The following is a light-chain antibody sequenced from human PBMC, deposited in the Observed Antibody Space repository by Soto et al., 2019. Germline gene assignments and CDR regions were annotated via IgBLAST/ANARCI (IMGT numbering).Light chain of an antibody. CDR2: YGS. CDR1: QGIRNH. CDR3: QQFYTWPVT. J-gene: IGKJ4*01. V-gene: IGKV3-15*01. Sequence: IVMTQSPATLSVSPGERVTFSCRASQGIRNHLAWYQHKPGQAPRVLISYGSAGATGIPARFSGSGSGTEFTLTINSLQSEDFAVYYCQQFYTWPVTFGGGTKVEIK.